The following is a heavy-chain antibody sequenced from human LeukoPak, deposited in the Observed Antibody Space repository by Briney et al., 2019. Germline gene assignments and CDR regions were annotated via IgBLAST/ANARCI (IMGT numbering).Heavy chain of an antibody. CDR2: ISSSSSYI. CDR3: ARVHGQQLLFAHDY. Sequence: GGSLRLSCAASGFTFSSYSMNWARQAPGKGLEWVSSISSSSSYIYYADSVKGRFTISRDNAKKSLYLQMNSLRAEDTAVYHCARVHGQQLLFAHDYWGQGTLVIVSS. D-gene: IGHD2-2*01. V-gene: IGHV3-21*01. J-gene: IGHJ4*02. CDR1: GFTFSSYS.